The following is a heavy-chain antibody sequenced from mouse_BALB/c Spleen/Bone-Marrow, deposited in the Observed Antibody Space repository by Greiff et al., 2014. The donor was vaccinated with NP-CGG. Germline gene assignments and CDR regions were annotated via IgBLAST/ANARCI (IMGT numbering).Heavy chain of an antibody. D-gene: IGHD1-1*01. J-gene: IGHJ2*01. CDR2: INPYNGAT. CDR1: GYSLTGYY. V-gene: IGHV1-18*01. Sequence: EVQLQQSGPELVKPGASVKISCKASGYSLTGYYMHWVKQRHVKSLEWIGRINPYNGATSYNQNFKDKASLTVDKSSSTAYMELHSLPSKDAAVYCCARGIYYGEYFDYWGQGTTLTVSS. CDR3: ARGIYYGEYFDY.